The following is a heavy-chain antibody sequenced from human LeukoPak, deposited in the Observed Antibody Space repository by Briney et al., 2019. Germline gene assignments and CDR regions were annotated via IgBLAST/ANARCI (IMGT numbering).Heavy chain of an antibody. D-gene: IGHD1-26*01. V-gene: IGHV3-23*01. Sequence: TGGSLRLSCAASGFTLSSYAMSWVRQAPGKGLEWVSGISGSGGSTKYADSVKGRFNISRDNSKNTLYLQMNSLRAEDTAVYYCANQYSGSYWDYFDYWGQGTLVTVS. CDR3: ANQYSGSYWDYFDY. J-gene: IGHJ4*02. CDR2: ISGSGGST. CDR1: GFTLSSYA.